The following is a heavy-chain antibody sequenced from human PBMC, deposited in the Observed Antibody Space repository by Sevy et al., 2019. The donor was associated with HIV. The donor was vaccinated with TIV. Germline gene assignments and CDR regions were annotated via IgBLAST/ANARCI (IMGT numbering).Heavy chain of an antibody. CDR3: TRSWDIVVVPAAQVDYYYYYGMDV. CDR2: IRSKANSYET. Sequence: GGSLRLSCAASGFTFSGSAMHWVRQASGKGLEWVGRIRSKANSYETAYAASVKGRFTISRDDSKNTAYLQMNSLKTEDTAVYYCTRSWDIVVVPAAQVDYYYYYGMDVWGQGTTVTVSS. J-gene: IGHJ6*01. V-gene: IGHV3-73*01. D-gene: IGHD2-2*01. CDR1: GFTFSGSA.